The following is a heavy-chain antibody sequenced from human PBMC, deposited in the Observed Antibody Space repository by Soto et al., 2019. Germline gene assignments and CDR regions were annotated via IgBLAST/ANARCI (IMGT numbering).Heavy chain of an antibody. J-gene: IGHJ3*02. Sequence: QVQLQQWGAGLLKPSETLSLTCAVYGGSFSGYYWSWIRQPPGKGLEWIGEINHGGSTNYNPSLKVRITVSVDKSKNQFALRLSSVPAADTAVYYCARERGYSSSWYPLAAFDIWGQGTMVTVSS. D-gene: IGHD6-13*01. CDR1: GGSFSGYY. V-gene: IGHV4-34*01. CDR2: INHGGST. CDR3: ARERGYSSSWYPLAAFDI.